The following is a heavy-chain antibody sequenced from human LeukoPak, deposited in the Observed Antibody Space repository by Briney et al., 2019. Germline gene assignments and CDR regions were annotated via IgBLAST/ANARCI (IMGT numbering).Heavy chain of an antibody. V-gene: IGHV3-7*01. Sequence: GGSLRLSCAASGFTFSSYWMSWVRQAPGKGLEWVANIKQDGSEKYYVDSVKGRFTISRDNAKNSLYLQMNSLRAEDTAVYYCARDQEAIAARDYYYYMDVWGKGTTVTVSS. J-gene: IGHJ6*03. CDR2: IKQDGSEK. CDR1: GFTFSSYW. D-gene: IGHD6-6*01. CDR3: ARDQEAIAARDYYYYMDV.